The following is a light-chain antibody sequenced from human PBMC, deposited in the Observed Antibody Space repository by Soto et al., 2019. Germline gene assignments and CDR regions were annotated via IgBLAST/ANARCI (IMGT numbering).Light chain of an antibody. J-gene: IGKJ1*01. CDR3: QNYNDYSWT. Sequence: DIHMTQSPSTLSASVGDRVTITCRASQSISIWLAWYQQKPGKAPNLLIYKTSSLESGVPSRFSGSGSGTEFTLTISSLQPDDFATYYCQNYNDYSWTFGQGTKVEIK. CDR1: QSISIW. V-gene: IGKV1-5*03. CDR2: KTS.